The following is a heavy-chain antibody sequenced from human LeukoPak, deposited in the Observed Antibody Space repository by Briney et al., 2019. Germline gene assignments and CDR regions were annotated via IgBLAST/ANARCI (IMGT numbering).Heavy chain of an antibody. V-gene: IGHV3-30*02. J-gene: IGHJ4*02. Sequence: GGSLRLSCAASGFTFSSYGMHWVRQAQGKGLEWVAFIRYDGSNKYYADSVKGRFTISRDNSKNTLYLQMNSLRAEDTAVYYCAKVERYYYDSSGSNFDYWGQGTLVTVSS. CDR3: AKVERYYYDSSGSNFDY. CDR2: IRYDGSNK. D-gene: IGHD3-22*01. CDR1: GFTFSSYG.